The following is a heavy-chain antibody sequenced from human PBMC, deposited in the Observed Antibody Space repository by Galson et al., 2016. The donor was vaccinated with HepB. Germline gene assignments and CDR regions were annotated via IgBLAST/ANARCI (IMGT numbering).Heavy chain of an antibody. Sequence: SLRLSCAASGFNFSAVGMHWFRQAPGKGLEWVAVVSFDGTITYYGDSVRGRFIISRDNSKRTIFLQMSSLRVDDTAVYYCAKKSGDDLDYWDQGTLVIVS. V-gene: IGHV3-30*18. CDR3: AKKSGDDLDY. J-gene: IGHJ4*02. CDR2: VSFDGTIT. D-gene: IGHD5-24*01. CDR1: GFNFSAVG.